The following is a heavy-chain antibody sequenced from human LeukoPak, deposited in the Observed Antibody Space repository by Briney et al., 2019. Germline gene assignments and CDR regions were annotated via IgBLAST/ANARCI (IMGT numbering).Heavy chain of an antibody. J-gene: IGHJ4*02. Sequence: GASVKVSCKAPGYTFTGYYMHWVRQAPGQGLEWMGWINPNSGGTNYAQKFQGRVTMTRDTSISTAYMELSSLRSEDTAVYYCARGRGVPAARRAGAYYFDYWGQGTLVTVPS. CDR1: GYTFTGYY. V-gene: IGHV1-2*02. CDR2: INPNSGGT. D-gene: IGHD2-2*01. CDR3: ARGRGVPAARRAGAYYFDY.